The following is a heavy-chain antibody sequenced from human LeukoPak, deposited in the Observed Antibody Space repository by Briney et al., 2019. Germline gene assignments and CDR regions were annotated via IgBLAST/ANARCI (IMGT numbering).Heavy chain of an antibody. D-gene: IGHD3-16*01. CDR3: ARGGGLDV. V-gene: IGHV3-7*03. CDR2: INHNGNVN. CDR1: GFTFSHFW. J-gene: IGHJ6*02. Sequence: SGGSLRLSCAASGFTFSHFWMCWVRQAPGKGLEWVASINHNGNVNYYVDSVKGRFTISRDNAKNSLYLQMSNLRAEDTAVYFCARGGGLDVWGQGATVTVSS.